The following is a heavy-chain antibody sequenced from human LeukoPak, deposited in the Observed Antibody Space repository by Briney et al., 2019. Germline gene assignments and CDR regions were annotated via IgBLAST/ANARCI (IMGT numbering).Heavy chain of an antibody. Sequence: SETLSLTCAVYGGSFSGYYWSWIRQPPGKGLEWIGEINHSGYTNYNPSLKSRVTISVDSSKDQLSLKLSSVTAADTAVYYCARGRGWYGMSYYAVDVWGQGTTVTVSS. D-gene: IGHD6-19*01. V-gene: IGHV4-34*01. J-gene: IGHJ6*02. CDR1: GGSFSGYY. CDR3: ARGRGWYGMSYYAVDV. CDR2: INHSGYT.